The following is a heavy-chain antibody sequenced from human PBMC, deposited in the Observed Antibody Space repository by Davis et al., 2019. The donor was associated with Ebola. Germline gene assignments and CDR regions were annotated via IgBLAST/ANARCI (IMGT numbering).Heavy chain of an antibody. D-gene: IGHD1-26*01. J-gene: IGHJ4*02. CDR2: ISYDGSNG. V-gene: IGHV3-30-3*02. CDR1: GFTFNRYA. Sequence: GGSLRLSCAVSGFTFNRYAMHWVRQAPGKGLEWVAVISYDGSNGYYADSVKGRFSISRDNSKNTLYLQMNSLRAEDTAVYYCAKQRGVGAIDYDYWGRGTVVTVSS. CDR3: AKQRGVGAIDYDY.